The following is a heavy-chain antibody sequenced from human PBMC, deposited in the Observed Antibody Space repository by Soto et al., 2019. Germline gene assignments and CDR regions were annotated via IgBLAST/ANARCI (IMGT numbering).Heavy chain of an antibody. D-gene: IGHD2-21*02. V-gene: IGHV3-23*01. CDR1: GFSFSDYA. CDR2: ISGGGGRT. Sequence: VQVLESGGGLVQPGGSLRLSCAASGFSFSDYAMNWVRQAPGKGLEWVSGISGGGGRTYYADSVTGRFSISRDNSKNTVSLQMSSLRAEDTAVYFCAKDRDCIGGDCSTSLDYWGPGTLVTVSS. CDR3: AKDRDCIGGDCSTSLDY. J-gene: IGHJ4*02.